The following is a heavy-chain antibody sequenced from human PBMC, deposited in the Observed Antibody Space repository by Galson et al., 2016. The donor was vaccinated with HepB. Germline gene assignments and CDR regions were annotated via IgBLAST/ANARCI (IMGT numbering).Heavy chain of an antibody. V-gene: IGHV3-30-3*01. Sequence: SLRLSCAASGFAFSGSAMHWVRQAPGKGLEWVAAISYHGSDKYYADSVKGRVTISRDNSNNTLYLQMTSLSPEDTAVYYCARDKSFYYYVMDVWGQGTTVTVSS. CDR3: ARDKSFYYYVMDV. CDR2: ISYHGSDK. J-gene: IGHJ6*02. CDR1: GFAFSGSA.